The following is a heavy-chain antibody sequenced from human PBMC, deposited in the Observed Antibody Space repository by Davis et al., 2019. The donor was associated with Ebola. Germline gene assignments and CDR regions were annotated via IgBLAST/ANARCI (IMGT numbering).Heavy chain of an antibody. V-gene: IGHV3-11*04. CDR1: GFTFSDYY. D-gene: IGHD2-2*01. J-gene: IGHJ6*02. CDR2: ISSSGSTI. CDR3: ARSKYQLLFRYYYGMDV. Sequence: GGSLRLSCAASGFTFSDYYMSWIRQAPGKGLEWVSYISSSGSTIYYADSVKGRFTISRDNAKNSLYLQMNSLRAEDTAVYYCARSKYQLLFRYYYGMDVWGQGTTVTVSS.